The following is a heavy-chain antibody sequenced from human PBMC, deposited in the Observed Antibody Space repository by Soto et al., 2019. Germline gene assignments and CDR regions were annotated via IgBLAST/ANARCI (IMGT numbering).Heavy chain of an antibody. V-gene: IGHV3-9*01. D-gene: IGHD6-13*01. CDR1: GLTFEDHA. J-gene: IGHJ3*02. CDR2: ISWNSNNV. Sequence: EVQLVESGGGLVQPGRSLRLSCIASGLTFEDHAMHWVRQGPGKGLGWVAGISWNSNNVEYADYVKGRFNVSRDNGKNGLYLQVDSLRPEDTAHFFCVRDTSAVFSSRTWYLGSGSFDIWGQGTTVTVSS. CDR3: VRDTSAVFSSRTWYLGSGSFDI.